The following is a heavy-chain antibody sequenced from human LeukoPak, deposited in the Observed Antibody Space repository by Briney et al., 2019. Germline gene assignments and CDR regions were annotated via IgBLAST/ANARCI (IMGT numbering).Heavy chain of an antibody. Sequence: GASVKVSCKASGYTFSSYYIHWVRQAPGQGLEWMGMIYCSGGTTNYAQKFQGRVTMTRDTATSTVYMELSSLRSEDTAAFYCARSTSSSGRPLYYVDYWGQGSLLTVSS. CDR2: IYCSGGTT. V-gene: IGHV1-46*01. D-gene: IGHD1-26*01. CDR3: ARSTSSSGRPLYYVDY. J-gene: IGHJ4*02. CDR1: GYTFSSYY.